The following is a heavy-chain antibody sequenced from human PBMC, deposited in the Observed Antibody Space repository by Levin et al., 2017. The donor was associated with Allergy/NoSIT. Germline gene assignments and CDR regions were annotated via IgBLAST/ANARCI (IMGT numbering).Heavy chain of an antibody. Sequence: SVKVSCKASGGTFSSYTISWVRQAPGQGLEWMGRIIPILGIANYAQKFQGRVTITADKSTSTAYMELSSLRSEDTAVYYCARDDLVSSRGSGSFSPYYYYGMDVWGQGTTVTVSS. CDR1: GGTFSSYT. CDR3: ARDDLVSSRGSGSFSPYYYYGMDV. V-gene: IGHV1-69*04. D-gene: IGHD3-10*01. J-gene: IGHJ6*02. CDR2: IIPILGIA.